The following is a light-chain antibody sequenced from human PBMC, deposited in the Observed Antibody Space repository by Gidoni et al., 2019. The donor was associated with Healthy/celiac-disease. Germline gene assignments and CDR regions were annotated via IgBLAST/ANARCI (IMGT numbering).Light chain of an antibody. Sequence: EIVLTQSPATLSLSPGDRATLSCRASQSVSSYLAWYQQTPGQATRLLIYDASNRATGIPARFSGSGSGTDFTLTISSLEPEDFAVYYCQQRSNWRSFGQGTKLEIK. CDR1: QSVSSY. CDR2: DAS. CDR3: QQRSNWRS. V-gene: IGKV3-11*01. J-gene: IGKJ2*04.